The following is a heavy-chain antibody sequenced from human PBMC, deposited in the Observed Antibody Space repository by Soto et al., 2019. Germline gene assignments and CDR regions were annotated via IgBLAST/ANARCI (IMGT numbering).Heavy chain of an antibody. Sequence: QVQLQESGPGLVKPSETLSLTCTVSGGSISSYYWSWIRQPAGKGLEWIGRIYTSGSTNYNPSLMSRVTMSVDTSKNQCSLKLSSVTAADTAVYYCARDTGVVPSNNWFDPWGQGTLVTVSS. D-gene: IGHD2-2*01. CDR3: ARDTGVVPSNNWFDP. CDR2: IYTSGST. J-gene: IGHJ5*02. CDR1: GGSISSYY. V-gene: IGHV4-4*07.